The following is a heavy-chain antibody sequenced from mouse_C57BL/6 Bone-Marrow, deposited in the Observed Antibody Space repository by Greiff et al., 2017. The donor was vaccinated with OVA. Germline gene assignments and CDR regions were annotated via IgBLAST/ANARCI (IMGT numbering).Heavy chain of an antibody. V-gene: IGHV5-6*01. CDR3: ARHGTDYAMDY. J-gene: IGHJ4*01. Sequence: EVKLMESGGDLVKPGGSLKLSCAASGFTFSSYGMSWVRQTPDKRLEWVATISSGGSYTYYPDSVKGRFTISRDNAKNTLYLQMSSLKSEDTAMYYCARHGTDYAMDYWGQGTSVTVSS. D-gene: IGHD3-3*01. CDR2: ISSGGSYT. CDR1: GFTFSSYG.